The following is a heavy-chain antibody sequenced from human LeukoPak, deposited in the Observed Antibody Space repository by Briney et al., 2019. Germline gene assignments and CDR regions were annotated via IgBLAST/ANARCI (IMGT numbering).Heavy chain of an antibody. Sequence: VASVKVSCKASGYTFTSYGISWVRQAPGQGLEWMGWISAYNGNTNYAQKLQGRVTMTRDTSISTAYMELSRLRSDDTAVYYCARDMVRGVSDYWGQGTLVTVSS. CDR3: ARDMVRGVSDY. CDR2: ISAYNGNT. D-gene: IGHD3-10*01. CDR1: GYTFTSYG. V-gene: IGHV1-18*01. J-gene: IGHJ4*02.